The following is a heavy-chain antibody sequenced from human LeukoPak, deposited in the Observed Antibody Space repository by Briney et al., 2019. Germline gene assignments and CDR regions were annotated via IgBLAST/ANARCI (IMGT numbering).Heavy chain of an antibody. CDR3: AREEGGGRGYSYYYYYYMDV. CDR2: IYYSVST. Sequence: SETLSLTCTVSGGSISSGGYYWSWIRQHPGKGLEWIGYIYYSVSTYYNPSLKSRVTISVDTSKNPFSLKLSSVTAADTAVYYCAREEGGGRGYSYYYYYYMDVWGKGTTVTVSS. J-gene: IGHJ6*03. CDR1: GGSISSGGYY. V-gene: IGHV4-31*03. D-gene: IGHD5-18*01.